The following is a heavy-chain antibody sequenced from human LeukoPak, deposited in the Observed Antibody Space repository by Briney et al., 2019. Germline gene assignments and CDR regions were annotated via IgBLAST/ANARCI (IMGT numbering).Heavy chain of an antibody. CDR2: INPDSGGT. CDR1: GYTFTGYY. Sequence: ASVKVSCKASGYTFTGYYMHWVRQAPGQGLEWMGWINPDSGGTNYAQKFQGGVTMTRDTSISTAYMELSRLRSDDTAVYYCARDGIGGYYDSSGYYFFLYWGQGTLVTVSS. J-gene: IGHJ4*02. V-gene: IGHV1-2*02. D-gene: IGHD3-22*01. CDR3: ARDGIGGYYDSSGYYFFLY.